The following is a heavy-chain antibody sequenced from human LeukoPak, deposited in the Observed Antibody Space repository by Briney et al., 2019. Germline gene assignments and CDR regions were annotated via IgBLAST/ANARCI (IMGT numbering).Heavy chain of an antibody. D-gene: IGHD3-22*01. CDR2: ISGSGGST. Sequence: GGSLRLSCAASGFTFSSYAMSWVRQAPGKGLEWVSAISGSGGSTYYADSVKGRFTISRDNSKNTLYLQMNSLRAEDAAVYYCATLGGRTYYYDSSGYGDAFDIWGQGTMVTVSS. CDR1: GFTFSSYA. J-gene: IGHJ3*02. V-gene: IGHV3-23*01. CDR3: ATLGGRTYYYDSSGYGDAFDI.